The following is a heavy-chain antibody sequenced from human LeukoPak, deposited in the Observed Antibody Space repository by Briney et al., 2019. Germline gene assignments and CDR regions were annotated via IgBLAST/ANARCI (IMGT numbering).Heavy chain of an antibody. J-gene: IGHJ6*02. CDR3: AKHGSGDRLVFGMDV. D-gene: IGHD3-10*01. Sequence: PGGSLRLSCSASGLKYDMSWVRQAPGKGLEWISVISDDGTTTYYAGPVKGRFTISREKSNTVYLQMNGLRVEDTAVYFCAKHGSGDRLVFGMDVWGQGTTVVVSS. CDR2: ISDDGTTT. V-gene: IGHV3-23*01. CDR1: GLKYD.